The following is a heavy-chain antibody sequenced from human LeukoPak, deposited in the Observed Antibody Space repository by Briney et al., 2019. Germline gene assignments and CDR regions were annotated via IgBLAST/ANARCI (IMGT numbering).Heavy chain of an antibody. J-gene: IGHJ4*02. CDR2: IVVGGGDT. CDR3: AYGLGTATLDY. Sequence: GTSVKVSCKASGFTFTSSAIQWVRQVRGQRLEWIGWIVVGGGDTNYAQKFQGRVTMTRDMSTSTVFMELSRLRSDDTAVYYCAYGLGTATLDYWGQGTLVTVSS. V-gene: IGHV1-58*02. D-gene: IGHD2-21*02. CDR1: GFTFTSSA.